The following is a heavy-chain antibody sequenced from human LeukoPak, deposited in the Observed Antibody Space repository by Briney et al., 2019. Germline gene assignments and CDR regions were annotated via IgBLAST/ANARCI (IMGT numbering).Heavy chain of an antibody. D-gene: IGHD2-2*01. CDR2: IYSGGST. Sequence: GGSLGLSCAASGFTVSSNYMSWVRQAPGKGLEWVSVIYSGGSTYYADSVKGRFTISRDNSKNTLYLQMNSLRAEDTAVYYCARVTSIVVVPAAMSGSIRRYYYYYYMDVWGKGTTVTVSS. J-gene: IGHJ6*03. CDR1: GFTVSSNY. V-gene: IGHV3-53*01. CDR3: ARVTSIVVVPAAMSGSIRRYYYYYYMDV.